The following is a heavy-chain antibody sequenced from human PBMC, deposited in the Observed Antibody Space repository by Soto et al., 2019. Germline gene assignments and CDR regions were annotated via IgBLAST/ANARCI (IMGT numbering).Heavy chain of an antibody. V-gene: IGHV4-59*01. J-gene: IGHJ4*02. CDR3: AGGMAPIELDF. CDR2: IYYSGYT. D-gene: IGHD3-16*01. Sequence: QVQLQESGPGLVKPSETLSLTCTVSGGSMSRYYWIWIRQAPGKGLEWIGYIYYSGYTKYDPSLKSRVTMSVDTSKNQFSLKLSSVTAADTAVYYGAGGMAPIELDFWGQGTLVTASS. CDR1: GGSMSRYY.